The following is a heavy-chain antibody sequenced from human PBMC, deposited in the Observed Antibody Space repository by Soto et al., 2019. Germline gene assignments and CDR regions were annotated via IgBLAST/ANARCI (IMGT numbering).Heavy chain of an antibody. J-gene: IGHJ6*03. CDR1: GGSISSSSYY. D-gene: IGHD3-10*01. CDR2: IYYSGST. Sequence: SETLSLTYTVSGGSISSSSYYWGWIRQPPGKGLEWIGSIYYSGSTYYNPSLKSRVTISVDTSKNQFSLKLSSVTAADTAVYYCARHYYGSGSYLPGYYYYMDVWGKGTTVTVSS. CDR3: ARHYYGSGSYLPGYYYYMDV. V-gene: IGHV4-39*01.